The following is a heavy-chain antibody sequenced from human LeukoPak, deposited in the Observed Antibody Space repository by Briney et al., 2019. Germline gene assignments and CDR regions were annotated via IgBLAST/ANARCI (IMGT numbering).Heavy chain of an antibody. D-gene: IGHD5-12*01. CDR1: AFTFSNFW. CDR2: INSDGSST. Sequence: GGSLRLSCAASAFTFSNFWMHWVRQAPGKGLVWVSRINSDGSSTSYADSVKGRVTISRDNAKKTLYLQMNSLRDEDTAVYYCARGRSGHYFDYWGQGTLVTVSS. J-gene: IGHJ4*02. CDR3: ARGRSGHYFDY. V-gene: IGHV3-74*01.